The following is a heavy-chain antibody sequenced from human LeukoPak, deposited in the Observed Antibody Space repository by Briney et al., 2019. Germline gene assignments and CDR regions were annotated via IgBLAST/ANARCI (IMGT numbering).Heavy chain of an antibody. CDR3: ARGGDTYYDSSSYFD. CDR2: IYYSGST. CDR1: GGSISSSSYY. J-gene: IGHJ4*02. D-gene: IGHD3-22*01. Sequence: PSETLSLTCTGSGGSISSSSYYWGWIRQPPGKGLEWIGSIYYSGSTYYNPSLKSRVTISVDTSKNQFSLKLSSVTAADTAVYYCARGGDTYYDSSSYFDWGQGTLVTVSS. V-gene: IGHV4-39*07.